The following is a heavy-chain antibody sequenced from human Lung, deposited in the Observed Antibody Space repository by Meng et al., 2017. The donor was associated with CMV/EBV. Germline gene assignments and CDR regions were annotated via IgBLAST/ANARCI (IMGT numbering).Heavy chain of an antibody. Sequence: GGSXRLXXAASGLTVNNNYLTWVRQAPGKGLEWVSVIYSGGSTYYTDSVKGRFTISRDNSKNTLYLQMNSLRAEDTAVYYCAKDMYWSQSYHGMDVWGQGTXVTVSS. CDR1: GLTVNNNY. D-gene: IGHD2-8*02. J-gene: IGHJ6*02. V-gene: IGHV3-66*02. CDR2: IYSGGST. CDR3: AKDMYWSQSYHGMDV.